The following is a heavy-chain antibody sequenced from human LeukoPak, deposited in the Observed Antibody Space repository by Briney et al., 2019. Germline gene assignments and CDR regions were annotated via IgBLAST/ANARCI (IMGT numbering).Heavy chain of an antibody. CDR2: ISAYNGNT. Sequence: ASVKVSCKASGYTFTSYRISWVRQAPGQGLEWMGWISAYNGNTNYAQKLQGRVTMTTDTSTSTAYMELRSLRSDDTAVYYCARDLWYYDSSGHSVIDYWGQGTLVTVSS. D-gene: IGHD3-22*01. CDR3: ARDLWYYDSSGHSVIDY. CDR1: GYTFTSYR. J-gene: IGHJ4*02. V-gene: IGHV1-18*01.